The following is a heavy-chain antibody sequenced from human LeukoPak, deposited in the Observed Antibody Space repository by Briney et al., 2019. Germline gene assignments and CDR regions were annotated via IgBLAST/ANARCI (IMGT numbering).Heavy chain of an antibody. CDR3: ARVSGYSPAQELDY. CDR2: ISAYNGNT. J-gene: IGHJ4*02. CDR1: GYTFTSYG. D-gene: IGHD3-22*01. V-gene: IGHV1-18*01. Sequence: ASVKVSCKASGYTFTSYGISWVRQAPGQGLEWMGWISAYNGNTNYAQKLQGRVTMTTDTSTSTAYMELRSLRSEDTAVYYCARVSGYSPAQELDYWGQGTLVTVSS.